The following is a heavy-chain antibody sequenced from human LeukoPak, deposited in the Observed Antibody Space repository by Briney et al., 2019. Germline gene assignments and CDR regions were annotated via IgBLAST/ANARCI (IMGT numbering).Heavy chain of an antibody. CDR2: ISGTSSNI. Sequence: GGSLRLSCTASGFTFSSLSMNWVRQAPGKGLEWISYISGTSSNIYYADSVKGRFTISRDNAKNSLYLQMNSLRDEDTAIYYCARKGDYHDYWGQGTLVTVSS. CDR3: ARKGDYHDY. J-gene: IGHJ4*02. CDR1: GFTFSSLS. V-gene: IGHV3-48*02.